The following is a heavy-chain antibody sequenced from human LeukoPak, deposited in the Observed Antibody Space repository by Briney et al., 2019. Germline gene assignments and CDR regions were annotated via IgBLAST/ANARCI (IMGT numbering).Heavy chain of an antibody. CDR2: IYYSGST. CDR3: AREDFKQYYMDV. CDR1: GGSISSSSYY. D-gene: IGHD3-3*01. V-gene: IGHV4-39*07. J-gene: IGHJ6*03. Sequence: SETLSLTCTVSGGSISSSSYYWGWIRQPPGKGLEWIGSIYYSGSTYYNPSLKSRVTISVDKSKNQFSLKLSSVTAADTAVYYCAREDFKQYYMDVWGKGTTVTVSS.